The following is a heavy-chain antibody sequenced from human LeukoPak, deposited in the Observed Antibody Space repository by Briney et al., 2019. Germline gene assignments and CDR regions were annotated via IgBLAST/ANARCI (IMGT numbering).Heavy chain of an antibody. J-gene: IGHJ6*02. CDR3: ARDRDPFGELYFYYGMDV. Sequence: GGPLRLSCAASGFTFSSYAMHWVRQAPGKGLEWVAVISYDGSNKYYADSVKGRFTISRDNSKNTLYLQMNSLRAEDTAVYYCARDRDPFGELYFYYGMDVWGQGTTVTVSS. V-gene: IGHV3-30*04. CDR2: ISYDGSNK. D-gene: IGHD3-10*01. CDR1: GFTFSSYA.